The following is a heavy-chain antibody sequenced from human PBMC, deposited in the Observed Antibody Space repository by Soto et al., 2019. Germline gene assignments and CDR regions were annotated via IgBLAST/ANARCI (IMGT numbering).Heavy chain of an antibody. CDR2: VYYSGSS. CDR1: GDSISGGASF. J-gene: IGHJ5*02. Sequence: SETLSLTCTVSGDSISGGASFWSWIRQPPGKGLEWIANVYYSGSSYYNPSLKSRLTISVDTTKNHFSLQLKSMTAADTAVYYCAELSCTSSTCYFPGWFDPWGQGTLVTVSS. V-gene: IGHV4-30-4*01. D-gene: IGHD2-2*01. CDR3: AELSCTSSTCYFPGWFDP.